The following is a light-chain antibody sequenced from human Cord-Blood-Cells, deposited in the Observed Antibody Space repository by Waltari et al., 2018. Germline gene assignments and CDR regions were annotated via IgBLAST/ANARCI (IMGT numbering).Light chain of an antibody. J-gene: IGLJ3*02. V-gene: IGLV1-40*01. CDR3: QSYDSSLSGSV. Sequence: QSVLTQPPSVSGAPGQRVTISCTGSSSTIGAGYDVPWYQQLPGTAPKLLIYGNGNRPSGVPDRFSGSKSGTSASLAITGLQAEDEADYYCQSYDSSLSGSVFGGGTKLTVL. CDR1: SSTIGAGYD. CDR2: GNG.